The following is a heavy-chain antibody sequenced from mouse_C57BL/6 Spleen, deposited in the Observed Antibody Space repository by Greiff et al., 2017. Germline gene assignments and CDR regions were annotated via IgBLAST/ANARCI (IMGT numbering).Heavy chain of an antibody. CDR3: TRLLRYYFDY. J-gene: IGHJ2*01. Sequence: VQLQQSGAELVRPGASVTLSCKASGYTFTDYEMHWVKQTPVHGLEWIGAIDPETGGTAYNQKFKGKAILTADKSSSTAYMEFRSLTAEDSAIYYCTRLLRYYFDYWGQGTTLTVSS. CDR2: IDPETGGT. CDR1: GYTFTDYE. V-gene: IGHV1-15*01. D-gene: IGHD1-1*01.